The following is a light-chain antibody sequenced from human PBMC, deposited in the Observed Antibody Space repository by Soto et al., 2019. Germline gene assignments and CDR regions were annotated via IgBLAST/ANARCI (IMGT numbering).Light chain of an antibody. CDR1: QSVVTRY. Sequence: EVVLTQASGTLSLSPGEGATLSCRASQSVVTRYLACHQQKYGQSPRLLIYGALYRAPGIPDRFSGSGSGTDFTLSINRLEPEVFAAYSCQYYDESMWTFGQGTKV. V-gene: IGKV3-20*01. CDR3: QYYDESMWT. CDR2: GAL. J-gene: IGKJ1*01.